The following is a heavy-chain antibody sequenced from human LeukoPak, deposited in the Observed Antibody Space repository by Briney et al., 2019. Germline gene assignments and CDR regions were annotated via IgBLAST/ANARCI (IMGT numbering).Heavy chain of an antibody. J-gene: IGHJ5*02. CDR2: MNPNSGNT. Sequence: GASVKVSCKASGYTFTSYDINWVRQATGQGLEWMGWMNPNSGNTGYAQKFQGRVTMTRNTSISTAYMELSRLRSDDTAVYYCARDRQYYDSSGFSWFDPWGQGTLVTVSS. V-gene: IGHV1-8*01. CDR3: ARDRQYYDSSGFSWFDP. D-gene: IGHD3-22*01. CDR1: GYTFTSYD.